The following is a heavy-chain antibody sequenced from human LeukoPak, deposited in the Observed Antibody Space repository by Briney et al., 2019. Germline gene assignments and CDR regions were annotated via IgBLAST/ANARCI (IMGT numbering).Heavy chain of an antibody. CDR2: ISYDGSNK. D-gene: IGHD1-26*01. Sequence: GGSLRLSCAASGFTFSSYGMHWVRQAPGKGLEWVAVISYDGSNKYYADSVEGRFTISRDNSKNTLYLQMNSLRAEDTAVYYCAKDGRGSYYDYWGQGTLVTVSS. V-gene: IGHV3-30*18. CDR3: AKDGRGSYYDY. J-gene: IGHJ4*02. CDR1: GFTFSSYG.